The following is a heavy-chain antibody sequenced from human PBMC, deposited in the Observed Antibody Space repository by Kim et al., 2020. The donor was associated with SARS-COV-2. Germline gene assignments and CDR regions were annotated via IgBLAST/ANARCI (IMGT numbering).Heavy chain of an antibody. Sequence: SETLSLTCTVSGGSISSSSYYWGWIRQPPGKGLEWIGSIYYSGSTYYNPSLKSRVTISVDTSKNQFSLKLSSVTAADTAVYYCALENDRVGYWGQGTLVTVSS. CDR3: ALENDRVGY. CDR2: IYYSGST. D-gene: IGHD3-22*01. J-gene: IGHJ4*02. V-gene: IGHV4-39*01. CDR1: GGSISSSSYY.